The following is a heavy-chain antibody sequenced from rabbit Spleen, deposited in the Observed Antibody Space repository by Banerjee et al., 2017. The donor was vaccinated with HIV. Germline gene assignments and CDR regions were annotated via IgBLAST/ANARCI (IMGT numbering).Heavy chain of an antibody. V-gene: IGHV1S45*01. CDR3: TVWEFDL. CDR1: GFSFTNNHV. Sequence: QEQLEESGGGLVKPEGSLTLTCAASGFSFTNNHVMCWVRQAPGKGLEWIACINASSANTVYATWAKGRFTISKTSSTTVTLQMTSLTVADTATYFCTVWEFDLWGPGTLVTVS. CDR2: INASSANT. D-gene: IGHD4-2*01. J-gene: IGHJ4*01.